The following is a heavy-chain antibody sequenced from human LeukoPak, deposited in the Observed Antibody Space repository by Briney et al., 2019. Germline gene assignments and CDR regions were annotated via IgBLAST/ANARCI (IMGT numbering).Heavy chain of an antibody. D-gene: IGHD1-26*01. Sequence: GSLRLSCAASGFTFSSYAMHWVRQAPGKGLEWVAVISYDGSNKYYADSVKGRFTISRGNSKNTLYLQMNSLRAEDTAVYYCARGGGSYTIGYWGQGTLVTVSS. CDR2: ISYDGSNK. CDR3: ARGGGSYTIGY. V-gene: IGHV3-30*04. CDR1: GFTFSSYA. J-gene: IGHJ4*02.